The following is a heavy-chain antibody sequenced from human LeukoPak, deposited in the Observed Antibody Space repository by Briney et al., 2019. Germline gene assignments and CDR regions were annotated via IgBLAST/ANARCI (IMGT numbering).Heavy chain of an antibody. J-gene: IGHJ4*02. D-gene: IGHD3-10*01. Sequence: GSSVKVSCKASGGTFSSYAISWVRQAPGQGLEWMGRIIPILGIANYAQKFQARVTITADKSTSTAYMELSSLRSEDTAVYYCASGSADYYGSGSYYNWFDYWGQGTLVTVSS. CDR2: IIPILGIA. CDR1: GGTFSSYA. V-gene: IGHV1-69*04. CDR3: ASGSADYYGSGSYYNWFDY.